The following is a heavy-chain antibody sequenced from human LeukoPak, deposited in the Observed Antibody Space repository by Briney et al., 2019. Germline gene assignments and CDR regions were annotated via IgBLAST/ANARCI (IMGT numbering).Heavy chain of an antibody. J-gene: IGHJ4*02. V-gene: IGHV4-30-2*01. Sequence: SQTLSLTCTLSGGSVSSDLYSWSWIRQPPGKGLEWIGYIYHSGSTYYNPSLKSRVTISVDRSKNQFSLKLSSVTAADTAMYYCARGPILSTRTDYFDYWGQGTLVTVSS. CDR2: IYHSGST. D-gene: IGHD3-3*01. CDR3: ARGPILSTRTDYFDY. CDR1: GGSVSSDLYS.